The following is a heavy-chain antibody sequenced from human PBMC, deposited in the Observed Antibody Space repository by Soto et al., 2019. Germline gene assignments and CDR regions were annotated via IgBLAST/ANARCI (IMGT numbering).Heavy chain of an antibody. J-gene: IGHJ5*02. CDR2: IYYSGST. Sequence: SETLSLTCTVSGGSISSYYWSWIRQPPGKGLEWIGYIYYSGSTDYNPSLKSRVTISVDTSKNQFSLKLSSVTAADTAVYYCARRLGYCSGGSCYGDWFDPWGQGTLVTVSS. CDR1: GGSISSYY. V-gene: IGHV4-59*08. D-gene: IGHD2-15*01. CDR3: ARRLGYCSGGSCYGDWFDP.